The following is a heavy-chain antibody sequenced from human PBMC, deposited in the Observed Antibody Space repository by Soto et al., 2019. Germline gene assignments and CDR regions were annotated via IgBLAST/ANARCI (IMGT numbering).Heavy chain of an antibody. J-gene: IGHJ5*02. CDR1: GGSISSSSYY. CDR3: ARGYCSGGCCSSIIWFDP. Sequence: PSETLSLTCTVSGGSISSSSYYWGGIRQPPGRGLEWIGSIYYSGSTYYNPSLKSRVTISVDTSKNQFSLKLSSVTASDTAVYYCARGYCSGGCCSSIIWFDPWGQGTLVTVSS. V-gene: IGHV4-39*07. D-gene: IGHD2-15*01. CDR2: IYYSGST.